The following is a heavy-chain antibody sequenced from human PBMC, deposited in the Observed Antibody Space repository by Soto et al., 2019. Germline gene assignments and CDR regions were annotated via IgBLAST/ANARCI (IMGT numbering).Heavy chain of an antibody. CDR3: ARVYCSSTSCYIDY. D-gene: IGHD2-2*02. CDR1: GGSFSGYY. V-gene: IGHV4-34*01. CDR2: INHSGST. J-gene: IGHJ4*02. Sequence: SETLSLTCAVYGGSFSGYYWSWIRQPPGKGLEWIGEINHSGSTNYNPSLKSRVTISVDTSKNQFSLKLSSVTAADTAVDYCARVYCSSTSCYIDYWGQGTLVTVSS.